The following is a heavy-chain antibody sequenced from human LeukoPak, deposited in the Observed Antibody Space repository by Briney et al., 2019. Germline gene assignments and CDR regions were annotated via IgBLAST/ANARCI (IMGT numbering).Heavy chain of an antibody. V-gene: IGHV4-34*01. J-gene: IGHJ5*02. CDR3: ARGGYYYGSGSYPRETRRFDP. CDR2: INHSGST. D-gene: IGHD3-10*01. Sequence: SETLSLTCAVYGDSFSGYYWRWLRQPPGKGLEWLGEINHSGSTHYNPSLKSRVTISVDTSKNQFSLKLSSVTAADTAVYYCARGGYYYGSGSYPRETRRFDPWGQGTLVTVSS. CDR1: GDSFSGYY.